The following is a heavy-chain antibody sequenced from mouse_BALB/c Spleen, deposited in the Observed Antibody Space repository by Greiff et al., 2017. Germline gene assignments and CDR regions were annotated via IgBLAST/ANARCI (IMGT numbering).Heavy chain of an antibody. CDR1: GYTFTNYW. D-gene: IGHD1-1*01. J-gene: IGHJ2*01. CDR3: ARSGSYYGGSPYYFDY. V-gene: IGHV1-63*02. CDR2: IYPGGGYT. Sequence: QVQLQQSGAELVRPGTSVKISCKASGYTFTNYWLGWVKQRPGHGLEWIGDIYPGGGYTNYNEKFKGKATLTADTSSSTAYMQLSSLTSEDSAVYFCARSGSYYGGSPYYFDYWGQGTTLTVSS.